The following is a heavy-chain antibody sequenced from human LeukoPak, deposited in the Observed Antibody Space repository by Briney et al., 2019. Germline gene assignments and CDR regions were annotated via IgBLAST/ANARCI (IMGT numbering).Heavy chain of an antibody. CDR2: IYHSGST. Sequence: PSQTLSLTCTVSGGSISSGGYSWSWIRQHPGKGLEWIGYIYHSGSTYYNPSLKSRVTISVDTSKNQFSLKLSSVTAADTTVYYCAREGPSFDPWGQGTLVTASS. J-gene: IGHJ5*02. CDR3: AREGPSFDP. V-gene: IGHV4-31*03. CDR1: GGSISSGGYS.